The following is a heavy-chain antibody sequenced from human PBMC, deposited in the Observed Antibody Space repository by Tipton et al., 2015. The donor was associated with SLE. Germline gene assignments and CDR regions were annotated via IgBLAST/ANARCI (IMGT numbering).Heavy chain of an antibody. CDR3: AAYNSGSHAFHI. V-gene: IGHV4-59*01. CDR1: GGSIADFY. J-gene: IGHJ3*02. D-gene: IGHD6-19*01. Sequence: TLSLTCSVSGGSIADFYWSWLRKPPGKGLQWFGFMFYIGNSEYNPSPKSRVTISIDTSKSQYSLNLSSVTAADTAVYYCAAYNSGSHAFHIWGQGTMVTVSS. CDR2: MFYIGNS.